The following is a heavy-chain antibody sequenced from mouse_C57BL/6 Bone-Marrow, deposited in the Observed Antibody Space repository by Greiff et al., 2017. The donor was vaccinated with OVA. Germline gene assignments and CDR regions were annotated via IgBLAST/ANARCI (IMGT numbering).Heavy chain of an antibody. D-gene: IGHD1-1*01. J-gene: IGHJ2*01. CDR2: ISSGGSYT. Sequence: EVKLVESGGDLVKPGGSLKLSCAASGFTFSSYGMSWVRQTPDKRLEWVATISSGGSYTYYPDSVKGRFTISRDNAKNTLYLQMSSLKSEDTAMYYCARHRPITTPLDYWGQGTTLTVSS. V-gene: IGHV5-6*01. CDR1: GFTFSSYG. CDR3: ARHRPITTPLDY.